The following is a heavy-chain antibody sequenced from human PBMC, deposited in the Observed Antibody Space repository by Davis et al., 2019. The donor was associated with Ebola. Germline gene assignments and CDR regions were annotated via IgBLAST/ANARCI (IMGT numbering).Heavy chain of an antibody. Sequence: GESLKISCAISGFTFSAYYMDWVRQAPGKGLEWVARSRDKAKSYTTDYAASVKGRFTISRDDSKNSLYLQMNSLKSEDTAIYYCVRDKIGDYWSQGTLVTVSS. CDR3: VRDKIGDY. CDR2: SRDKAKSYTT. V-gene: IGHV3-72*01. J-gene: IGHJ4*02. CDR1: GFTFSAYY. D-gene: IGHD2-21*01.